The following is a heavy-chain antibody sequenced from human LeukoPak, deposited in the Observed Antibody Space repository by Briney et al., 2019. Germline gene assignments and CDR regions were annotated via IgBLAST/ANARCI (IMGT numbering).Heavy chain of an antibody. J-gene: IGHJ5*02. V-gene: IGHV1-2*02. CDR2: INTNSGDT. Sequence: ASVKVSCKASGYTFTGYYIHWVRQAPGQGLDWMGWINTNSGDTSCVQNFQGRVTMTRDTSISTAYMELSRLRSDDTAVYYCATGRAVVAGRGNWFDPWGQGTLVTVSS. D-gene: IGHD6-19*01. CDR3: ATGRAVVAGRGNWFDP. CDR1: GYTFTGYY.